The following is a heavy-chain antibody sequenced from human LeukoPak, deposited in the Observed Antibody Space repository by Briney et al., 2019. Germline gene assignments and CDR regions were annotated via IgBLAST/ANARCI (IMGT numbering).Heavy chain of an antibody. CDR3: TTVAAAAVNGWFDP. V-gene: IGHV3-15*01. CDR1: GFTFNNAW. CDR2: IKSKTDGGTT. J-gene: IGHJ5*02. Sequence: PGGSLRLSCAASGFTFNNAWMNWVRQAPGKGLEWVGRIKSKTDGGTTDYAAPVKDRFTISRDDSKNTLYLQMNSLRTEDTAVYYCTTVAAAAVNGWFDPWGQGTLVTVSS. D-gene: IGHD6-13*01.